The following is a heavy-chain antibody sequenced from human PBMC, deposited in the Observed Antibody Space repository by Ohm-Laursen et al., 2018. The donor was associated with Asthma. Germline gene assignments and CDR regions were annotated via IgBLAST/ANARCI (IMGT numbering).Heavy chain of an antibody. J-gene: IGHJ4*02. D-gene: IGHD3-22*01. CDR3: ARVLDDSSGYGFDF. CDR2: IYHSGTT. CDR1: GDSITSHGVY. Sequence: TLSLTCDVSGDSITSHGVYWSWIRQPPGKGLEWIGYIYHSGTTYYKSSLQSRVTISVDTSKNQFSLSLSSVTAADTAVYYCARVLDDSSGYGFDFWGQGTLVTVSS. V-gene: IGHV4-30-4*01.